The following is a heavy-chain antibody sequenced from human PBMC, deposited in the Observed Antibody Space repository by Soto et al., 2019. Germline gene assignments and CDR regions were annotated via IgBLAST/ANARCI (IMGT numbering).Heavy chain of an antibody. CDR2: IYWDDDK. Sequence: QITLKESGPTLVKPTQTLTLTCTFSGFSLSTSGVGVGWIRQPPGKALEWLALIYWDDDKRYSPSLKSRLTITEDTSRYQVVLTMTNMDPVDTATYYCAHSLGVVPLDYWGQGTLVTVSS. D-gene: IGHD3-10*01. CDR3: AHSLGVVPLDY. CDR1: GFSLSTSGVG. V-gene: IGHV2-5*02. J-gene: IGHJ4*02.